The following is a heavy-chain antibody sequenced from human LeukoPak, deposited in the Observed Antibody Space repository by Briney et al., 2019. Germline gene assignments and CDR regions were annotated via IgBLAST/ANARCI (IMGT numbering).Heavy chain of an antibody. J-gene: IGHJ5*02. CDR3: ARANMVRGVGSFFDRNWFDP. V-gene: IGHV1-2*02. CDR2: INPNSGGT. Sequence: ASVKLSCTPSGYTFTGYYMHWVRHAPGQGLERMGWINPNSGGTNEAQTFQGRVTKPRDTSISTAYMELSRLRSGDTAVYYCARANMVRGVGSFFDRNWFDPWGEGTLVTVST. D-gene: IGHD3-10*01. CDR1: GYTFTGYY.